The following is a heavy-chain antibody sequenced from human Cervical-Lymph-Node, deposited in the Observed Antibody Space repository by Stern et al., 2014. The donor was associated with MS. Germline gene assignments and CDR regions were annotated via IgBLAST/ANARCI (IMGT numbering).Heavy chain of an antibody. Sequence: QVQLVESGAEVKKPGASVKVSCKASGYTFTNNWMHWVRQAPGQGLEWMGIINPSGGSTIYAQKFQRRVTVTRDTSTSTVYMELSSLRSEDTAVYYCARDHSMTIDSKTNWWFDPWGQGTLVSVSP. CDR2: INPSGGST. CDR1: GYTFTNNW. V-gene: IGHV1-46*03. CDR3: ARDHSMTIDSKTNWWFDP. J-gene: IGHJ5*02. D-gene: IGHD4/OR15-4a*01.